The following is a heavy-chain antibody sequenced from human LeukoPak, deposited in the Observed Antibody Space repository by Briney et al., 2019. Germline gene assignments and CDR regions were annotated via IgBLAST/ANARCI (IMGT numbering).Heavy chain of an antibody. CDR2: ISASGGST. CDR3: AKGSPFSSSRNFDC. V-gene: IGHV3-23*01. CDR1: GFTFSSYG. J-gene: IGHJ4*02. Sequence: PGGSLRLSCAASGFTFSSYGMSWVRQAPGKGLEWVSGISASGGSTYYADSVKGRFTIPRDNSKNTLYLQMNSLRAEDTAVYFCAKGSPFSSSRNFDCWGQGNLVTVSS. D-gene: IGHD6-13*01.